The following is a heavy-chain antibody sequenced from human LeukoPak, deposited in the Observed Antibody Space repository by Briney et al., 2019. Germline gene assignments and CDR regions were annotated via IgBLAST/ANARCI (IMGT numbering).Heavy chain of an antibody. CDR2: IYTSGST. J-gene: IGHJ3*02. Sequence: SETLSLTCTVSGGSISSYYWSWIRQPPGKGLEWIGYIYTSGSTNYSPSLKSRVTISVDTSKNQFSLKLSSVTAADTAVYYCARRGRYDSSGYAFDIWGQGTMVTVSS. D-gene: IGHD3-22*01. V-gene: IGHV4-4*09. CDR3: ARRGRYDSSGYAFDI. CDR1: GGSISSYY.